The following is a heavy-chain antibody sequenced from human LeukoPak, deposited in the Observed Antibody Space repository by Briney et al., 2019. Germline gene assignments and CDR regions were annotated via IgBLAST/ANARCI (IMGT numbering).Heavy chain of an antibody. D-gene: IGHD3-16*01. CDR3: ARDPVSGESAGY. CDR1: GFTFSSYS. J-gene: IGHJ4*02. CDR2: ISSSSSYI. V-gene: IGHV3-21*01. Sequence: GGSLRLSCAASGFTFSSYSMNWVRQTPGKGLEWVSSISSSSSYIYYADSVKGRFTISRDNAKNSLYLQMNSLRAEDTAVYYCARDPVSGESAGYWGQGTLVTVSS.